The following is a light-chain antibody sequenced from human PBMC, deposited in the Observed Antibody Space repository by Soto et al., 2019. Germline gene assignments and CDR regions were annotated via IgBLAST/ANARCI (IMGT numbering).Light chain of an antibody. J-gene: IGLJ1*01. CDR2: EVS. CDR1: SSDVGSYKL. Sequence: QSVLTRPASVSGSPGQSITISCTGTSSDVGSYKLVSWYQQHPGKAPKLMIYEVSQRPSGISNRFSGSKSGNTASLTISGLQAEDEADYYCCSYAGSSTLVFGTGTKVNVL. CDR3: CSYAGSSTLV. V-gene: IGLV2-23*02.